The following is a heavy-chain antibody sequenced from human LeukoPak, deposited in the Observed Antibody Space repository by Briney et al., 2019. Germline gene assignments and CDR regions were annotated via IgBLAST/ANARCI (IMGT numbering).Heavy chain of an antibody. CDR2: ISGSGGST. CDR1: GFTFSNAW. D-gene: IGHD2-2*01. Sequence: GGSLRLSCAASGFTFSNAWMSWVRQAPGKGLEWVSAISGSGGSTYYADSVKGRFTISRDNSKNTLYLQMNSLRAEDTAVYYCAKDPGGYCSSTSCPDDFDYWGQGTLVTVSS. V-gene: IGHV3-23*01. J-gene: IGHJ4*02. CDR3: AKDPGGYCSSTSCPDDFDY.